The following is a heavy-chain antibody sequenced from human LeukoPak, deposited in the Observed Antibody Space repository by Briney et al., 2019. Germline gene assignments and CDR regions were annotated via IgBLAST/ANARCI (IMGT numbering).Heavy chain of an antibody. CDR1: GFTFSSYE. D-gene: IGHD6-19*01. CDR3: ARDTTYGSGRYYYYYYMDV. Sequence: PGGSLRLSCAASGFTFSSYEMNWVRQAPGKGLEWVSYISSSGSTIYYADSVKGRFTISRDNAKNSLYLQMNSLRAEDTAVYYCARDTTYGSGRYYYYYYMDVWGKGTAVTVSS. V-gene: IGHV3-48*03. J-gene: IGHJ6*03. CDR2: ISSSGSTI.